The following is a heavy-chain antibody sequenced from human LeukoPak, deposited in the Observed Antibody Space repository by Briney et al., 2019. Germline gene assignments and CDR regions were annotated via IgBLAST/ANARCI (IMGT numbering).Heavy chain of an antibody. V-gene: IGHV1-3*01. CDR2: INAGCGIT. Sequence: ASEKISCKASGYTFTSYALAWVRQAPGQSLEWGGEINAGCGITKYSQRIQGRVTIIRDTSASTACMELSSLISEDPAVYYCARVYGDYVDSFDIGGRGTMDSVSS. CDR3: ARVYGDYVDSFDI. J-gene: IGHJ3*02. CDR1: GYTFTSYA. D-gene: IGHD4-17*01.